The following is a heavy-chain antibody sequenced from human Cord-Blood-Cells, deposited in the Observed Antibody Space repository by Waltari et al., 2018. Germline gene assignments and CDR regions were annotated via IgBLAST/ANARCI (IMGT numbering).Heavy chain of an antibody. Sequence: QVQLVQSGAEVKKPGSSVKVSCKASGGTFSSYAISWVRQAPGQGLEWMGRIIPSLGIANDAQKFQGRVTMTADKSTSTAYMELSSLRSEDTAVYYCAIDMRFRLLWFGAEFDPWGQGTLVTVSS. J-gene: IGHJ5*02. CDR2: IIPSLGIA. CDR3: AIDMRFRLLWFGAEFDP. V-gene: IGHV1-69*09. D-gene: IGHD3-10*01. CDR1: GGTFSSYA.